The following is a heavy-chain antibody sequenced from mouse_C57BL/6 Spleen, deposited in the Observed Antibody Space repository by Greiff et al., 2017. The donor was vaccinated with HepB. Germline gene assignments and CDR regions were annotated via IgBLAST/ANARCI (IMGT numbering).Heavy chain of an antibody. CDR1: GYTFTSYW. J-gene: IGHJ3*01. Sequence: QVQLKQPGAELVMPGASVKLSCKASGYTFTSYWMHWVKQRPGQGLEWIGEIDPSDSYTNYNQKFKGKSTLTVDKSSSTAYMQLSSLTSEDSAVYYCARGGSSPPFAYWGQGTLVTVSA. V-gene: IGHV1-69*01. CDR3: ARGGSSPPFAY. D-gene: IGHD1-1*01. CDR2: IDPSDSYT.